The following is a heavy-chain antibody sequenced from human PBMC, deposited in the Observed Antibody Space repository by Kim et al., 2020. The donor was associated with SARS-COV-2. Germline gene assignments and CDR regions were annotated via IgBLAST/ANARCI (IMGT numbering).Heavy chain of an antibody. CDR2: ISGSGGST. Sequence: GGSLRLSCAASGFTFSSYAMSWVRQAPGKGLEWVSAISGSGGSTYYADSVKGRFTISRDNSKNTLYLQMNSLRAEDTAVYYCAKATHGSGSYHPPGYFDYWGQGTLVTVSS. D-gene: IGHD3-10*01. V-gene: IGHV3-23*01. CDR1: GFTFSSYA. J-gene: IGHJ4*02. CDR3: AKATHGSGSYHPPGYFDY.